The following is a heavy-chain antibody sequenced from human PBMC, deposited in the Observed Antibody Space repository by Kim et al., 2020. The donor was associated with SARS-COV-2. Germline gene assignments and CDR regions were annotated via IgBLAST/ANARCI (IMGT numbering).Heavy chain of an antibody. CDR2: ITIRGNSI. D-gene: IGHD3-10*01. CDR3: ASRRG. J-gene: IGHJ4*02. V-gene: IGHV3-21*01. Sequence: ITIRGNSIDYADSVKGRFTISRDNAKTSLSLQMNSLGVEDSGVYYCASRRGWGQGTLVTVSS.